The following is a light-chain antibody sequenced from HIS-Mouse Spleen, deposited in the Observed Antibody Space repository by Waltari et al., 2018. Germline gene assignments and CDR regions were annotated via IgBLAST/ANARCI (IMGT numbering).Light chain of an antibody. V-gene: IGLV2-8*01. J-gene: IGLJ2*01. Sequence: QSALTQPPSASGSPGQSVTIPFTGTSSDLGGDNSVPWYQPYPGIAPKLMFYQFSKLPSGVPDRVSGSKSGNTASLTVSGLQAEDEADYYCSSYAGSNNVVFGGGTKLTVL. CDR1: SSDLGGDNS. CDR3: SSYAGSNNVV. CDR2: QFS.